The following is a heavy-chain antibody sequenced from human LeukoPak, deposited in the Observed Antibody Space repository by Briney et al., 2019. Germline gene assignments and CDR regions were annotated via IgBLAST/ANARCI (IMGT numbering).Heavy chain of an antibody. CDR3: ASGMRYGGSYTFDY. D-gene: IGHD1-26*01. J-gene: IGHJ4*02. V-gene: IGHV1-18*01. CDR2: ISAYNGNT. CDR1: GCTFTSYG. Sequence: ASVKVSCKASGCTFTSYGISWVRQAPGQGLEWMGWISAYNGNTNYAQKLQGRVTMTTDTSTSTAYMELRSLRSDDTAVYYCASGMRYGGSYTFDYWGQGTLVTVSS.